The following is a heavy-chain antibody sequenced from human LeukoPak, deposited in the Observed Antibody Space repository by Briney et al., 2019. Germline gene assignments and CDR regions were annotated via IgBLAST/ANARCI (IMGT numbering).Heavy chain of an antibody. CDR3: ARESGYYYDTSGYTFDY. J-gene: IGHJ4*02. V-gene: IGHV4-59*01. Sequence: SETLSLTCTVSGGSMSSYYWMWIRQPPGKGLEWIGSISYNGKTNHNPSLKSRVTISVDTSKNQFSLKLSSVAAADTAVYYCARESGYYYDTSGYTFDYWGQGILVTVSS. D-gene: IGHD3-22*01. CDR2: ISYNGKT. CDR1: GGSMSSYY.